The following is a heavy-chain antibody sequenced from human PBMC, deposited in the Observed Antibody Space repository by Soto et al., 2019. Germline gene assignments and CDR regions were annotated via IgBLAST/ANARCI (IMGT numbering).Heavy chain of an antibody. Sequence: GGSLRLSCTASGFTFGDYAMSWFRQAPGKGLEWVGFIRSKAYGGTTEYAASVKGRFTISRDDSKSIAYLQMNSLKTEDTAVYYCTLYYYGSGSYYNVRGNPLNWFDPWGQGTLVTVSS. CDR2: IRSKAYGGTT. CDR3: TLYYYGSGSYYNVRGNPLNWFDP. D-gene: IGHD3-10*01. CDR1: GFTFGDYA. V-gene: IGHV3-49*03. J-gene: IGHJ5*02.